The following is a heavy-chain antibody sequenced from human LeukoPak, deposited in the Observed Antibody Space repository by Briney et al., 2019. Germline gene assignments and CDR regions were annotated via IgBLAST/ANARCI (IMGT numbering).Heavy chain of an antibody. CDR1: GFTFSSYG. D-gene: IGHD6-19*01. CDR3: ATIVSDSSGWYHFDH. J-gene: IGHJ4*02. V-gene: IGHV3-33*01. Sequence: GRSLRLSCAASGFTFSSYGMHWVRQAPGKGLEWVAAIWYDGSIQYYADSVKGRFTISRDNSKNTLYLQMDSLRAEDTAVYYCATIVSDSSGWYHFDHWGQGALVTVSS. CDR2: IWYDGSIQ.